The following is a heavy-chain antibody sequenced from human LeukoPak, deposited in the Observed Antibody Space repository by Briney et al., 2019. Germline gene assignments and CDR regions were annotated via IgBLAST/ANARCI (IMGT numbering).Heavy chain of an antibody. CDR3: ARDHPYYYDSSGYGILGY. V-gene: IGHV3-30-3*01. Sequence: TGGSLRLSCAASGFTFSSYAMHWVRQAPGKGLEGVAVISYDGSNKYYADSVKGRFTIYRDNTKNTVYLQMNSLRAADTAVYYCARDHPYYYDSSGYGILGYWGQGTLVTVSS. J-gene: IGHJ4*02. CDR2: ISYDGSNK. CDR1: GFTFSSYA. D-gene: IGHD3-22*01.